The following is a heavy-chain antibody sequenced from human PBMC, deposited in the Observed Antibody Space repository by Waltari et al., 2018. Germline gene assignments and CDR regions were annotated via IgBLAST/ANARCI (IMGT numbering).Heavy chain of an antibody. CDR3: ATEGWKVAGGTGWNWFDP. D-gene: IGHD6-19*01. Sequence: QVQLQESGPGLVKPSETLSLTCIVSGDSVTGYSWNWIRQSPRKGLEWIGSISHTGRTNFNPSRNNRATVSLDTTKNHFSLKLTSVAAPDTAVYYCATEGWKVAGGTGWNWFDPWGQGILVTVST. CDR2: ISHTGRT. V-gene: IGHV4-59*02. CDR1: GDSVTGYS. J-gene: IGHJ5*02.